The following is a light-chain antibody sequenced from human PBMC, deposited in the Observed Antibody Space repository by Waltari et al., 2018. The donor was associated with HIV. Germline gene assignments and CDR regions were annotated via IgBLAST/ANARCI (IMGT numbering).Light chain of an antibody. Sequence: DIQMTQSPSSLSASVGDRVTFICRASQHIGKYLNWYRQNLGTAPDLRIYAASNLQSGVPSRFSGGGSGTEFTLTISSLQPEDFATYYCQQTSRTPTTFSQGTKVEVK. CDR2: AAS. J-gene: IGKJ2*01. CDR3: QQTSRTPTT. V-gene: IGKV1-39*01. CDR1: QHIGKY.